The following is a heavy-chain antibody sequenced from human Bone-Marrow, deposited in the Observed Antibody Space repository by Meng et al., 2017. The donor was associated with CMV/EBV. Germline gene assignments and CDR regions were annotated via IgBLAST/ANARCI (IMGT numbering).Heavy chain of an antibody. J-gene: IGHJ6*02. Sequence: SVKVSCKASGGTFSTYAFSWVRQAPGQGLEWMGGIIPILGIANFAQKFQGRVTITADKSTSTAYMELSSLRSEDTAVYYCAREDYYGSGRLLYYYGMDVWGQGTTVTVSS. CDR2: IIPILGIA. D-gene: IGHD3-10*01. CDR1: GGTFSTYA. V-gene: IGHV1-69*10. CDR3: AREDYYGSGRLLYYYGMDV.